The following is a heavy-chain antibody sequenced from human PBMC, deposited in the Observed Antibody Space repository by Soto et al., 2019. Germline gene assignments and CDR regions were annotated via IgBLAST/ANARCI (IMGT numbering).Heavy chain of an antibody. J-gene: IGHJ4*02. Sequence: QLQLQESGSGLVKPSQTLSLTCVVSGDSISSGGYSWNWIRQSPGKGLEWIGHTYHSGGTLYNPSLNSXXTISVDKSKNQFSLRLTSVTAADTAVYYCARDSLSGYYFDFWGQGTLVTVSS. CDR3: ARDSLSGYYFDF. CDR2: TYHSGGT. D-gene: IGHD3-22*01. V-gene: IGHV4-30-2*06. CDR1: GDSISSGGYS.